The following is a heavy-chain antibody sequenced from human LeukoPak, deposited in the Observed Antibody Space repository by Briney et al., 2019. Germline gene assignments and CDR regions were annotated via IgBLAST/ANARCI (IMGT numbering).Heavy chain of an antibody. CDR1: GFTFSSYG. J-gene: IGHJ6*03. CDR3: AKGPPPDYYDSSGYQYYYYYMDV. Sequence: PGGSLRLSCAASGFTFSSYGMSWVRQAPGKGLEWVSAISGSGGSTYYADSVKGRFTISRDNSKNTLYLQMNSLRAEDTAVYYCAKGPPPDYYDSSGYQYYYYYMDVWGKGTTVTISS. CDR2: ISGSGGST. V-gene: IGHV3-23*01. D-gene: IGHD3-22*01.